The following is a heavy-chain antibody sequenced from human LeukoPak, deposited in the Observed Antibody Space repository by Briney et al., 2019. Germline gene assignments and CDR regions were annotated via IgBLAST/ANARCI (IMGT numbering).Heavy chain of an antibody. D-gene: IGHD6-19*01. CDR2: INPNSGGT. V-gene: IGHV1-2*02. CDR1: GYTFTGYF. J-gene: IGHJ4*02. Sequence: GASVKVSCKASGYTFTGYFMHWVRQAPGQGLEWMGWINPNSGGTNYAQKFQGRVTMTRDTSISTAYMELSRLRSDDTAVYYCARTIAVAGTGDYWGQGTLVTVSS. CDR3: ARTIAVAGTGDY.